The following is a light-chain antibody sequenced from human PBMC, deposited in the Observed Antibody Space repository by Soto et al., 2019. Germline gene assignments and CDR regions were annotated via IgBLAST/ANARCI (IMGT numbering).Light chain of an antibody. Sequence: DIVMTQSPLSLPVTPGEPASISCRSSQSLLHSNGYNYLDWYLQKPGQSPQLLIYLGSNRASGVHARFSGSGSGTDFTLQISRVEAEDVGVYYYMQALQTPRTFGQGTRLEIK. CDR2: LGS. V-gene: IGKV2-28*01. J-gene: IGKJ5*01. CDR3: MQALQTPRT. CDR1: QSLLHSNGYNY.